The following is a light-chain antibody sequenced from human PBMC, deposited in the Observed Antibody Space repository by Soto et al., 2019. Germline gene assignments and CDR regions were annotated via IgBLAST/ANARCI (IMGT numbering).Light chain of an antibody. CDR1: QGVSTSY. V-gene: IGKV3-20*01. CDR3: QQYDSSTYT. Sequence: EIVLTQSPGTLSLSPGERATLSCRASQGVSTSYLAWYQQKPGQAPRLLIYGASSRASGIPDRFSGSGSGTDFSLTINRLEPEDFAVYYCQQYDSSTYTFGQGTKLEIK. CDR2: GAS. J-gene: IGKJ2*01.